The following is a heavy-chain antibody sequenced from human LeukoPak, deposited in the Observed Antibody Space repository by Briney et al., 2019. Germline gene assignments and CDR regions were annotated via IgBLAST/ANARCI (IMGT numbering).Heavy chain of an antibody. V-gene: IGHV3-30*02. D-gene: IGHD2-2*01. J-gene: IGHJ5*02. Sequence: PGGSLRLSCAASGFTFSSYGMHWVRQAPGKGLEWVAFIRYDGSNKYYADSVKGRFTISRDNSKNTLYLQMNSLRAEDTAVYYCAKEYLGYCSSTSCLGANWFDPWGQGTLVTVSS. CDR2: IRYDGSNK. CDR1: GFTFSSYG. CDR3: AKEYLGYCSSTSCLGANWFDP.